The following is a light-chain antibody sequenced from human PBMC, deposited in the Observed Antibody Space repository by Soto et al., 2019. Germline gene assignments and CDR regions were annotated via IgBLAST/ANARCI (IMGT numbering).Light chain of an antibody. J-gene: IGKJ4*02. CDR2: GAS. Sequence: EIVLTQSPGTLSLLPGERATLSCRASQSVSSSYLAWYQQKPGQAPRLLIYGASSRATGISDRFSGSGSGTDFTLTISRLEPEDFAVYFCQQYDNSPQTFGGGTKLDIK. V-gene: IGKV3-20*01. CDR1: QSVSSSY. CDR3: QQYDNSPQT.